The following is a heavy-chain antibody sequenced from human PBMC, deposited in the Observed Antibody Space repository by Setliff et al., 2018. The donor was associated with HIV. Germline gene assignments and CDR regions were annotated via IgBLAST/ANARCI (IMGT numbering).Heavy chain of an antibody. Sequence: VASVKVSCKASGYTFTSYDINWVRQATGQGLEWMGWMNPNSGNTGYAQKFQGRVTMTRNTSISTAYMELSSLSSEDTAVYYCARGRELRYFDWPSSGDYWGQGTLVTVSS. CDR1: GYTFTSYD. CDR2: MNPNSGNT. J-gene: IGHJ4*02. V-gene: IGHV1-8*01. D-gene: IGHD3-9*01. CDR3: ARGRELRYFDWPSSGDY.